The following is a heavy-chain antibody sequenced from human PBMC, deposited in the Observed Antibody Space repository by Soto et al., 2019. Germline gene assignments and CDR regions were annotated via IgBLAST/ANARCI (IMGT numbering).Heavy chain of an antibody. CDR2: IRSKAYGGTP. CDR1: GFTFGDYA. J-gene: IGHJ5*02. Sequence: GGSLRLSCTASGFTFGDYAVNWARQAPGKGLEWIGFIRSKAYGGTPEYAASVKGRFTISRDDSKTIAYLQMNSLKTEDTAVYYCAKRASPANIDNWFDPWGPGTQVTVSS. V-gene: IGHV3-49*04. CDR3: AKRASPANIDNWFDP.